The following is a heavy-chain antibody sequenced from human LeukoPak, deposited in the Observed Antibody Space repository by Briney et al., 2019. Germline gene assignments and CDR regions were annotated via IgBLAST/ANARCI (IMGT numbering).Heavy chain of an antibody. CDR1: GGSINSGNYY. D-gene: IGHD3-16*01. Sequence: SQTLSLTCTVSGGSINSGNYYWSWIRQPAGKGLEWMGRIYTSGYTDYNPSLKIRVTISLDASKHHLSLKLTSVTAADRAMYYCARDSPQYTYNYGGAFKYWGQGTLVTVSS. J-gene: IGHJ4*02. CDR2: IYTSGYT. CDR3: ARDSPQYTYNYGGAFKY. V-gene: IGHV4-61*02.